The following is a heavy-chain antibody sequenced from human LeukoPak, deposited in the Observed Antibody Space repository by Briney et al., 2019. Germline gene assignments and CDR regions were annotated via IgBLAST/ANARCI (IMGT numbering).Heavy chain of an antibody. D-gene: IGHD1-1*01. V-gene: IGHV4-34*01. J-gene: IGHJ5*02. CDR3: ASSPVQLKSRVGGAP. Sequence: SETLSLTCAVYGGSFSGYYWSWIRQPPGKRLEWIGEINHSGSTNYNPSLKSRVTISVDTSKNQVSPKLTSVPPANTVVYYCASSPVQLKSRVGGAPWGQGTLVTVSS. CDR1: GGSFSGYY. CDR2: INHSGST.